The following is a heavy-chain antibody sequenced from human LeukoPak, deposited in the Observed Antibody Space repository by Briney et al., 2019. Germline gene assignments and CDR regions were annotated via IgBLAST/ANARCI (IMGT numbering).Heavy chain of an antibody. V-gene: IGHV3-21*01. CDR1: GFTFSSYS. Sequence: PGGSLRPSCAASGFTFSSYSMNWVRQAPGKGLEWVSSISSSSSYIYYADSVKGRFTISRDNAKNSLYLQMNSLRVEDTAVYYCARGLYSSAWSPFDYWGQGTLVTVSS. J-gene: IGHJ4*02. CDR2: ISSSSSYI. D-gene: IGHD6-19*01. CDR3: ARGLYSSAWSPFDY.